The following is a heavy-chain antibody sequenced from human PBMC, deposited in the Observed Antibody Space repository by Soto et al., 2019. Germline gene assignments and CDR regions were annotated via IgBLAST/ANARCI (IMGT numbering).Heavy chain of an antibody. CDR2: MNPNSGNT. V-gene: IGHV1-8*01. CDR3: ARGGGTVTTSYYYYYMDV. Sequence: QVQLVQSGAEVKKPGASVKVSCKASGYTFTSYDIIWVRQATGQGLEWMGWMNPNSGNTGYAQKFQGRVTMTRNTSISTAYMELSSLRSEDTAVYYCARGGGTVTTSYYYYYMDVWGKGTTVTVSS. D-gene: IGHD4-4*01. J-gene: IGHJ6*03. CDR1: GYTFTSYD.